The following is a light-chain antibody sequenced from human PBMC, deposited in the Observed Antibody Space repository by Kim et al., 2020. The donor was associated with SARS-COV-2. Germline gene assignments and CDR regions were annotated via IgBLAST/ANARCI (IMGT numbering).Light chain of an antibody. V-gene: IGKV3-15*01. CDR1: QTVSSN. CDR2: GAS. CDR3: QQYNNWPPLT. Sequence: SPGERATLSCRASQTVSSNLAWYQQKPGQPPRLLIYGASTRATGIPARFSGSGSGTEFTLTISSLQSEDFAVYYCQQYNNWPPLTFGGGTKVDIK. J-gene: IGKJ4*01.